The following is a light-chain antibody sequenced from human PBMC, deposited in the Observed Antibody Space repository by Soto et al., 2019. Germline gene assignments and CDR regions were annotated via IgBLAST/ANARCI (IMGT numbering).Light chain of an antibody. CDR1: SSDVGSYNL. V-gene: IGLV2-14*02. CDR3: SSYTSRSTLDYV. CDR2: EVS. Sequence: QSALTQPASVSGSPGQSITISCTGSSSDVGSYNLVSWYQHHPGKAPKLMIYEVSNRPSGVSNRFSGSKSGNTASLTISGLQAEDEADYYCSSYTSRSTLDYVFGSGTKVTVL. J-gene: IGLJ1*01.